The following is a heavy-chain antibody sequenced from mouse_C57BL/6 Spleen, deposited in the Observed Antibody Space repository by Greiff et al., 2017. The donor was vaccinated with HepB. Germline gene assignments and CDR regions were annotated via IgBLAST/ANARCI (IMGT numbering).Heavy chain of an antibody. CDR2: IWSGGST. V-gene: IGHV2-2*01. J-gene: IGHJ4*01. D-gene: IGHD2-4*01. CDR1: GFSFTSYG. Sequence: VQLQQSGPGLVQPPQRLSITCTVSGFSFTSYGVPWVRQSPGKGLEWLGVIWSGGSTDYNAAFISRLSISKDNSKSQVFGKMNSLQADDTAIYYCASPDDYDERDYYAMDYWGQGTSVTVSS. CDR3: ASPDDYDERDYYAMDY.